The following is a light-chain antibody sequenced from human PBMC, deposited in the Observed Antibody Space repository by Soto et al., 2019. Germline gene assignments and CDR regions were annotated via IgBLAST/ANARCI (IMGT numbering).Light chain of an antibody. Sequence: EIVMKQSPATLSVSAGERATLSCRASQSANSNLAWYQQKPGQAPRLLIYDASTRATGIPARFSGSGSGTEFTLTISSLQSADSADYYCQQYHNWTTLTLGGGTKVE. CDR2: DAS. CDR3: QQYHNWTTLT. J-gene: IGKJ4*01. CDR1: QSANSN. V-gene: IGKV3-15*01.